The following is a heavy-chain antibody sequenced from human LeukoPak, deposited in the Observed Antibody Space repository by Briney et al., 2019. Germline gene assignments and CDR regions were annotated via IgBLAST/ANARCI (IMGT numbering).Heavy chain of an antibody. J-gene: IGHJ4*02. CDR3: AKADCSSTSCYTVFDY. CDR2: ISWNSGSI. CDR1: GFTFDDYA. Sequence: PGGSLRLSCAASGFTFDDYAMPWVRHAPGKGLEWVSGISWNSGSIGYADSVKGRFTISRDNAKNSLYLQMNSLRAEDTALYYCAKADCSSTSCYTVFDYWGQGTLVTVSS. V-gene: IGHV3-9*01. D-gene: IGHD2-2*02.